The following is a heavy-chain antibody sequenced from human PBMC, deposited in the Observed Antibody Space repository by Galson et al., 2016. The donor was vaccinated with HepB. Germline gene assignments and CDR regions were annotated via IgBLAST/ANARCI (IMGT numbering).Heavy chain of an antibody. J-gene: IGHJ4*02. Sequence: SETLSLTCTVSGGPITNNYYWAWIRQSPGKGLEWIGSLHHGGTTYYNPSLMSRFTTSVDTSKNQFSLNLNSVTAAETAVYYCSRHALLGAKDFHNWGQGTLVTVS. D-gene: IGHD1-26*01. CDR1: GGPITNNYY. CDR2: LHHGGTT. CDR3: SRHALLGAKDFHN. V-gene: IGHV4-39*01.